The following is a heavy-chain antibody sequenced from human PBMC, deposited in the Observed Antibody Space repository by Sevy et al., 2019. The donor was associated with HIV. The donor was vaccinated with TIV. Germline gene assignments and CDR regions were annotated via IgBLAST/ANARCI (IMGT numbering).Heavy chain of an antibody. J-gene: IGHJ4*01. CDR1: GFSFSIYW. CDR2: MKQDGSEE. D-gene: IGHD5-18*01. V-gene: IGHV3-7*01. Sequence: GGSLRLSCAASGFSFSIYWMSWVRQAPGKGLEWVATMKQDGSEEDYVDSVKGRFTISRDNAKNSLFLQMNSLSAEDTAVYDCVREGLEGYSYSLDYWGHGTLVTVSS. CDR3: VREGLEGYSYSLDY.